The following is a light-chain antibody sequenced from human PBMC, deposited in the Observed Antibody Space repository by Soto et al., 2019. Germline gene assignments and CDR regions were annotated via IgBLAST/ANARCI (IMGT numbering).Light chain of an antibody. CDR1: QDISNY. Sequence: DIQMTQSPSSLSASVGDRVTITCQASQDISNYLNWYQQKPGKAPKLLIYDASNLETGVPSRFSGSGSGTDLTFTISSLQPEDIATYYCQQYDNLLRVTFGQGTKLEIK. V-gene: IGKV1-33*01. CDR2: DAS. J-gene: IGKJ2*01. CDR3: QQYDNLLRVT.